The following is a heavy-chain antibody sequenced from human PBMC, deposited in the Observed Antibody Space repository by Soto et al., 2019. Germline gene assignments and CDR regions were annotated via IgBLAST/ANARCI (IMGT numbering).Heavy chain of an antibody. V-gene: IGHV4-59*08. D-gene: IGHD6-13*01. CDR3: ARRYGSSFDY. Sequence: SEALSLTCTVSGGSISSYYWSWIRQPPGKGLEWIGYIYYSGSTNYNPSLKSRVTISVDTSKNQFSLKLSSVTAADTAVYYCARRYGSSFDYWGQGTLVTVSS. J-gene: IGHJ4*02. CDR1: GGSISSYY. CDR2: IYYSGST.